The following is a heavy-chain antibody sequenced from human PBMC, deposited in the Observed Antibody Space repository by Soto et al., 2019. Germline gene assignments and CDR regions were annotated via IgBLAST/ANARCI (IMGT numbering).Heavy chain of an antibody. CDR2: INPNSGGT. J-gene: IGHJ6*02. CDR3: ARGVSIAAVLRMDV. CDR1: GCTFTDYY. V-gene: IGHV1-2*02. D-gene: IGHD6-6*01. Sequence: ASVKVSCKASGCTFTDYYMHWVRQAPGQGLEWMGWINPNSGGTNYAQKFQGRVTMTRDTSTSTVYVELSSLRSEDTAVYYCARGVSIAAVLRMDVWGQGTTVTVSS.